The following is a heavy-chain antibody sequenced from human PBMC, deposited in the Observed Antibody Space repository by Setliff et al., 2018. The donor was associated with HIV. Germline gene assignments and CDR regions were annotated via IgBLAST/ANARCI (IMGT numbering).Heavy chain of an antibody. J-gene: IGHJ3*02. Sequence: ASVKVSCKASGYTFTSYDISWVRQAPGQRLEWMGWINAGNGNTKYSQKFQGRVTITRDTSASTAYMELSSLRSEDTAVYYCARVGTYSGSYRDAFDIWGQGTMVTVSS. V-gene: IGHV1-3*01. D-gene: IGHD1-26*01. CDR2: INAGNGNT. CDR1: GYTFTSYD. CDR3: ARVGTYSGSYRDAFDI.